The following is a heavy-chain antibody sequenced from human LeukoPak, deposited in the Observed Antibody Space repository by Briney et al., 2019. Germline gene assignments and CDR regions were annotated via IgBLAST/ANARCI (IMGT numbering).Heavy chain of an antibody. Sequence: PSETLSLTCTVSGGSISSYYWSWIRQPPGKGLEWIGYIYYSGSTNYNPSLKSRVTISVDTSKNQFSLKLSSVTAADTAVYYCARHVPYYDILTGYYMDYYYYYYMDVWGKGTTVTISS. V-gene: IGHV4-59*08. CDR3: ARHVPYYDILTGYYMDYYYYYYMDV. D-gene: IGHD3-9*01. CDR1: GGSISSYY. CDR2: IYYSGST. J-gene: IGHJ6*03.